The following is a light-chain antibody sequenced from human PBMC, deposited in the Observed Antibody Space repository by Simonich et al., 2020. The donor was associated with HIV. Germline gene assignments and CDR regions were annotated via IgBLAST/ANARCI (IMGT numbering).Light chain of an antibody. V-gene: IGKV1-12*01. CDR2: AAS. CDR1: QSIRSW. CDR3: QQANSFPRT. Sequence: DNQMTQSPSSVSASVVDRVTVTCRASQSIRSWLAWYQQKPGKAPKLLIYAASRLQSGVPSRFSGSGSGTDFTLTINNLQPEDFATYYCQQANSFPRTFGQGTKVEIK. J-gene: IGKJ1*01.